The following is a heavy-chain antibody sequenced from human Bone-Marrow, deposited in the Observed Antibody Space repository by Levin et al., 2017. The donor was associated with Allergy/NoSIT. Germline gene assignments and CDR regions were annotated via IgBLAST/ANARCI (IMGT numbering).Heavy chain of an antibody. Sequence: SETLSLTCAVYGGSFSGYYWSWIRQPPGKGLEWIGEINHSGSTNYNPSLKSRVTISVDTSKNQFSLKLSSVTAADTAVYYCARVPRHYDILTTLFDYWGQGTLVTVSS. J-gene: IGHJ4*02. CDR2: INHSGST. D-gene: IGHD3-9*01. CDR3: ARVPRHYDILTTLFDY. CDR1: GGSFSGYY. V-gene: IGHV4-34*01.